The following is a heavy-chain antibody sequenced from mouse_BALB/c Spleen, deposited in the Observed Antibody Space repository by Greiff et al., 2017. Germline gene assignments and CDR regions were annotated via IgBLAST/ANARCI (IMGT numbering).Heavy chain of an antibody. V-gene: IGHV10-1*02. CDR3: VRHGNYPYAMDY. CDR1: GFTFNTYA. Sequence: EVQLVESGGGLVQPKGSLKLSCAASGFTFNTYAMNWVRQAPGKGLEWVARIRSKSNNYATYYADSVKDRFTISRDDSQSMLYLQMNNLKTEDTAMYYCVRHGNYPYAMDYWGQGTSVTVSS. CDR2: IRSKSNNYAT. J-gene: IGHJ4*01. D-gene: IGHD2-1*01.